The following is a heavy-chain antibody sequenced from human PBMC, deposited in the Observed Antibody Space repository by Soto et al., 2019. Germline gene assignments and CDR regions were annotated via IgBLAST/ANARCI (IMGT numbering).Heavy chain of an antibody. CDR1: GGSFSSYS. CDR3: GRGGQHRKASNYYDMDV. D-gene: IGHD6-13*01. Sequence: RASVKVSCKASGGSFSSYSISWVRPAPGQGLEWMGGSIPFFRTANYAQKFQGRVTITADESTSTVYMELSSLRSEDTAVYYCGRGGQHRKASNYYDMDVWGQGTTVTRLL. J-gene: IGHJ6*01. CDR2: SIPFFRTA. V-gene: IGHV1-69*13.